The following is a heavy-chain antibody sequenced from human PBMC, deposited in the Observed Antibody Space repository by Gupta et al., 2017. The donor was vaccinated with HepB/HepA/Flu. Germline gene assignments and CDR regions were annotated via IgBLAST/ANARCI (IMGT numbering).Heavy chain of an antibody. CDR2: ISSSSSTI. CDR3: ARVGVATTRGWFDD. CDR1: GFTFSSYS. D-gene: IGHD5-12*01. Sequence: EVQLVESGGDLVQPGGSLRLSCAASGFTFSSYSMNWVRQAPGKGLECISYISSSSSTIYYADSVKGRFTISRDNAENSLYLQINSLRDEDTAVYYCARVGVATTRGWFDDGGQGTLVTVSS. V-gene: IGHV3-48*02. J-gene: IGHJ4*02.